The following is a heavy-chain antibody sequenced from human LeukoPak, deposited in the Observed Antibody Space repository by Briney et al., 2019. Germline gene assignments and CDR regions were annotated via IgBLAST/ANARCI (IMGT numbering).Heavy chain of an antibody. V-gene: IGHV4-39*07. Sequence: SETLSLTCTVSGGSISSSSYYWGWIRQPPGKGLEWIGSIYYSGSTYYNPSLKSRVTISVDTSKNQFSLKLSSVTAADTAVYYCATDSWSRDAFDIWGQGTMVTVSS. CDR3: ATDSWSRDAFDI. J-gene: IGHJ3*02. D-gene: IGHD3-22*01. CDR1: GGSISSSSYY. CDR2: IYYSGST.